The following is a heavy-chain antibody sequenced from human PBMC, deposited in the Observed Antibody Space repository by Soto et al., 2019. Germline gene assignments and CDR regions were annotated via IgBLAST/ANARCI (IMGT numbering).Heavy chain of an antibody. D-gene: IGHD3-10*01. CDR3: ARDHNYDGSGSYLNY. Sequence: GASVKVSCKASGYTFTSYGISWVRQAPGQGLEWMGWISAYNGNTNYAQKLQGRVTMTTDTSTSTAYMELRSLRSDDTAVYYCARDHNYDGSGSYLNYWGQGTLVTVSS. CDR2: ISAYNGNT. J-gene: IGHJ4*02. CDR1: GYTFTSYG. V-gene: IGHV1-18*01.